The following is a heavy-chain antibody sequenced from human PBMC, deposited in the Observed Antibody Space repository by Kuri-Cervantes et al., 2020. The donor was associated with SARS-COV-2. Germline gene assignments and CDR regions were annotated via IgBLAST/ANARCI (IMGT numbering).Heavy chain of an antibody. J-gene: IGHJ4*02. V-gene: IGHV3-23*01. CDR3: AKVSDSMTTVTTLGV. Sequence: GESLKISCAASGFTFSSYAMSWVRQAPGKGLEWVSLITGSGDNTYYADSVRGRSTISRDNSRNTLYLQMNSLRTEDTAVYYSAKVSDSMTTVTTLGVWGQGTLVTVSS. CDR1: GFTFSSYA. D-gene: IGHD4-17*01. CDR2: ITGSGDNT.